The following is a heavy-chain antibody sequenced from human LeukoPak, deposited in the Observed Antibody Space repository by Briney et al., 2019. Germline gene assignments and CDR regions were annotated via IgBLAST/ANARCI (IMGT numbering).Heavy chain of an antibody. V-gene: IGHV4-4*02. J-gene: IGHJ6*02. CDR3: ARLPTTVTTYYYYGMDV. CDR2: IYHSGST. Sequence: HPSETLSLTCAVTGGSISSSNWWSWVRQPPGKGLEWIGEIYHSGSTNYNPSLKSRVTISVDKSKNQFSLKLSSVTAADTAAYYCARLPTTVTTYYYYGMDVWGQGTTVTVSS. CDR1: GGSISSSNW. D-gene: IGHD4-17*01.